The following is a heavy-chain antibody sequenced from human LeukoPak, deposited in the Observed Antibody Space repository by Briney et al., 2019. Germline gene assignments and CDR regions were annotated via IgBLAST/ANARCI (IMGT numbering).Heavy chain of an antibody. Sequence: PGGSLRLSCAASGFTFSSYAMHWVRQAPGKGLEWVAVISYDGSNKYYADSVRGRFTISRDNSKNTLYLQMNSLRAEDTAVYYCASDIAARPYYFDYWGQGTLVTVSS. D-gene: IGHD6-6*01. J-gene: IGHJ4*02. CDR1: GFTFSSYA. CDR3: ASDIAARPYYFDY. CDR2: ISYDGSNK. V-gene: IGHV3-30*01.